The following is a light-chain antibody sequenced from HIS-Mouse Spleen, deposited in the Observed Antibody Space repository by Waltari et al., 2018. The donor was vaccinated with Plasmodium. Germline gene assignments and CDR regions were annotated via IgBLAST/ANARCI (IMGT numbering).Light chain of an antibody. J-gene: IGKJ5*01. CDR3: QQYNNWPT. V-gene: IGKV3-15*01. CDR1: QRVSNN. Sequence: EIVMTQSPATLSVSPGERATPSCRASQRVSNNLAWYQQKPGQAPRLLNYGASTRATGIEARCSGSGSGTEFTLTISSMQSEDFAVYYCQQYNNWPTFGQGTRLEIK. CDR2: GAS.